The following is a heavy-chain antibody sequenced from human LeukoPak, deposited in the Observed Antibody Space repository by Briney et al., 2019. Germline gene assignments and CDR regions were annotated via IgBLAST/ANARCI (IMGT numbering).Heavy chain of an antibody. D-gene: IGHD2-2*01. CDR1: GLTFSSYS. J-gene: IGHJ3*02. CDR3: ARGLGYCSSTSCYPDAFDI. V-gene: IGHV3-21*01. Sequence: PGGSLRLSCAASGLTFSSYSMLWVRQAPGKGLEWVSSISSSSRYIYYADSVKGRFTISRDNAKNSLYLQMNSLRAEDTAVYYCARGLGYCSSTSCYPDAFDIWGQGTMVTVSS. CDR2: ISSSSRYI.